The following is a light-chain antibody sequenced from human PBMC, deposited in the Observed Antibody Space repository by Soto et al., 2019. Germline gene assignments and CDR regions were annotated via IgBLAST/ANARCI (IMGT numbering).Light chain of an antibody. CDR1: QSVNSN. Sequence: ETVMTQSPATLSVSPGERATLSCRASQSVNSNLAWYQQKLGQAPRVLIFGASTRATGIPARFSGSGSGTEFSLTINRLEPEDFAVYYCQQYGSSPRGTFGQGTKVDIK. V-gene: IGKV3-15*01. CDR2: GAS. J-gene: IGKJ1*01. CDR3: QQYGSSPRGT.